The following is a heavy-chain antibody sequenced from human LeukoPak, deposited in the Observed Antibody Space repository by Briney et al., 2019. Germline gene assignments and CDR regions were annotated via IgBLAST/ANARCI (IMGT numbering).Heavy chain of an antibody. CDR2: IFQDGNDK. D-gene: IGHD1-26*01. CDR3: ASRIVGTPDYFDY. Sequence: GGSLRLSCAASGFTFGSYWMSWVRQAPGKGLEWVANIFQDGNDKYYVDSVKGRFTISRDNAKNSLYLQLNSLRVEDTAVYYCASRIVGTPDYFDYWGQGTLVTVSS. J-gene: IGHJ4*02. V-gene: IGHV3-7*01. CDR1: GFTFGSYW.